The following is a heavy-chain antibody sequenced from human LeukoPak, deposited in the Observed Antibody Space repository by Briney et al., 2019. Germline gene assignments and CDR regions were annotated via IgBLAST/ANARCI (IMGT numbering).Heavy chain of an antibody. D-gene: IGHD3-22*01. CDR3: VRDYDISGPQKNFFDY. Sequence: ASVKVSCKASGYTFTSYYMHWVRQAPGQGLEWMGIINPSGGSTSYAQKFQGRVTMTRDTSTSTVYMELSGLRSEDTAVYYCVRDYDISGPQKNFFDYWGQGTLVTVSS. CDR2: INPSGGST. J-gene: IGHJ4*02. V-gene: IGHV1-46*01. CDR1: GYTFTSYY.